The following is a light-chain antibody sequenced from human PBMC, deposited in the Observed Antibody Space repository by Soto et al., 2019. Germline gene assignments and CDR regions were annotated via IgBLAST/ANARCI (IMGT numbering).Light chain of an antibody. CDR2: EVS. CDR3: GSYTNDSTLYV. V-gene: IGLV2-14*01. CDR1: SSDVGAYNY. Sequence: QSVLTQPASVSGSPGQSITISCTGTSSDVGAYNYVSWYQQHPGKAPKLMIYEVSNRPSGVSNRFSGSKSGNTASLTISGLSGVDEADYYCGSYTNDSTLYVFGTGTNLTVL. J-gene: IGLJ1*01.